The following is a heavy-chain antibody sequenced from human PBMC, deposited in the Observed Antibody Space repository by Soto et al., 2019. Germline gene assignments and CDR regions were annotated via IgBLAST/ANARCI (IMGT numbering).Heavy chain of an antibody. D-gene: IGHD3-22*01. CDR2: ISYDGSNK. J-gene: IGHJ6*02. Sequence: GSLRLSCAASGFTFSSYAMHWVRQAPGKGLEWVAVISYDGSNKYYADSVKGRFTISRDNSKNTLYLQMNSLRAEDTAVYYCARDRFLGSYDSSVDGMDVWGQGTTVTVSS. CDR3: ARDRFLGSYDSSVDGMDV. CDR1: GFTFSSYA. V-gene: IGHV3-30-3*01.